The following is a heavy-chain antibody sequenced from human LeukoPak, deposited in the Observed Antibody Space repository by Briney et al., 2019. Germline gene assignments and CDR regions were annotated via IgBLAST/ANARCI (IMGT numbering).Heavy chain of an antibody. CDR2: INPNSGGT. V-gene: IGHV1-2*02. D-gene: IGHD1-26*01. CDR1: GYTFTGYY. Sequence: GASVKVSCKASGYTFTGYYMHWVRQAPGQGLEWMGCINPNSGGTNYPQKFQGRFTMTRDTSISTAYMELSRLRSDDSAVYYCARAFPYYSMYYWGQGTLVTVSS. J-gene: IGHJ4*02. CDR3: ARAFPYYSMYY.